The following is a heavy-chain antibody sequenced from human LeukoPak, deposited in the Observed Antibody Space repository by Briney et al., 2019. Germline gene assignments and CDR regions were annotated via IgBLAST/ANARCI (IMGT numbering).Heavy chain of an antibody. J-gene: IGHJ4*02. Sequence: SETLSLTCTVSGGSISSGGYYWSWIRQHPGKGLEWIGYIYYSGSTYYNPSLKRRVTISIDTSKNQFSLKLSSVTAADTAVYYCARAGYDSSGYSTYYFDYWGQGTLVTVSS. CDR1: GGSISSGGYY. D-gene: IGHD3-22*01. CDR2: IYYSGST. CDR3: ARAGYDSSGYSTYYFDY. V-gene: IGHV4-31*03.